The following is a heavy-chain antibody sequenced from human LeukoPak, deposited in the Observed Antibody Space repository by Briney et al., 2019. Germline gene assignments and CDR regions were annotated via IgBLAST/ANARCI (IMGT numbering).Heavy chain of an antibody. Sequence: PGGSLRLSCDASGFTFSGHYMDWVRQAPGKGLEWVGRKRNAANGYTTDYATSVKGRFDISRDDSRHSLYLQMSSLKTEDTALYYCVRVLHGNFFDLWGHESLVTVSS. V-gene: IGHV3-72*01. CDR1: GFTFSGHY. D-gene: IGHD4-11*01. CDR2: KRNAANGYTT. J-gene: IGHJ4*01. CDR3: VRVLHGNFFDL.